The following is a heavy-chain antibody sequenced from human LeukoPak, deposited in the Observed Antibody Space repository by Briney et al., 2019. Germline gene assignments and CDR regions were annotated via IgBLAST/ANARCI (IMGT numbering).Heavy chain of an antibody. J-gene: IGHJ3*02. D-gene: IGHD3-3*01. CDR2: IKSKNDGGTT. CDR1: GFIFSNAW. V-gene: IGHV3-15*05. Sequence: GGSLRLSCTASGFIFSNAWMSWVRQAPGKGLEWVGRIKSKNDGGTTDYDATVKGRVTISRDDSKNTLYLQMNSLRTEDTAVYYCTTFPSGFDIWGQGTMVTVSS. CDR3: TTFPSGFDI.